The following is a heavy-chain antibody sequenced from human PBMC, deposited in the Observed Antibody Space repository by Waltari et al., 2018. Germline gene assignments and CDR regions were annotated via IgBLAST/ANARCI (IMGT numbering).Heavy chain of an antibody. D-gene: IGHD3-10*01. CDR2: ISYDGSKK. CDR1: GFTFSSYG. J-gene: IGHJ4*02. V-gene: IGHV3-30*18. CDR3: AKDVYYYGSGSYLDY. Sequence: QVQLVESGGGVVQPGRSLRLSCAASGFTFSSYGMHWVRQAPGKGLEWVGVISYDGSKKYYADSVKGRFTISRDNSKNTLYLQMNSLRAEDTAVYYCAKDVYYYGSGSYLDYWGQGTLVTVSS.